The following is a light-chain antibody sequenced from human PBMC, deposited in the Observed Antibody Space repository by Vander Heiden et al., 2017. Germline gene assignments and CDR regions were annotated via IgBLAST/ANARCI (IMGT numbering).Light chain of an antibody. CDR2: DAS. CDR1: QDSTKY. Sequence: DIQMTHSLSPLSASVGDMVTITCQASQDSTKYLKWYQQKSGKAPKLLNYDASNLQTGVPSRYSGSGSGTHISFTISSLQPEDTATYYCQQYKALLTFGQGTKLEIK. J-gene: IGKJ2*01. CDR3: QQYKALLT. V-gene: IGKV1-33*01.